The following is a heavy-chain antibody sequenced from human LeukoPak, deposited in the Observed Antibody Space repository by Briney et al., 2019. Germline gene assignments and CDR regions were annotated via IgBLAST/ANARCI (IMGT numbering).Heavy chain of an antibody. D-gene: IGHD3-16*01. J-gene: IGHJ4*02. CDR3: AGEGQRGEYYFDY. CDR1: GFTFSSYG. CDR2: IWYDGSNK. V-gene: IGHV3-33*01. Sequence: GGSLRLSCAASGFTFSSYGMHWVRQAPGKGLEWVAVIWYDGSNKYYADSVKGRFTISRDNSKTTLYLQMNSLRAEDTAVYYRAGEGQRGEYYFDYWGQGTLVTVSS.